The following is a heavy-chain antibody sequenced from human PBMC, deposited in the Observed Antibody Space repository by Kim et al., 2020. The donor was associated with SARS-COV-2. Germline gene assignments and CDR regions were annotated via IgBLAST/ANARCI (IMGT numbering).Heavy chain of an antibody. V-gene: IGHV4-34*01. CDR3: AGGQDVDSGRYGGMDV. CDR2: INHSGST. Sequence: SETLSLTCAVYGGSFNDYYWSWIRQPPGKGLEWIGEINHSGSTNYNPSLKSRVIISVDTSKNQFSLKLSSVTAADTAVYYCAGGQDVDSGRYGGMDVWDQGTTVTASS. D-gene: IGHD3-10*01. CDR1: GGSFNDYY. J-gene: IGHJ6*02.